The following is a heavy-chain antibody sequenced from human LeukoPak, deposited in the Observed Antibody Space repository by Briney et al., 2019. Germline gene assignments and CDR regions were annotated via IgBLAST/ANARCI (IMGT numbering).Heavy chain of an antibody. CDR2: ISYDGSNK. CDR1: GFTFSSHA. Sequence: GRSLRLSCAASGFTFSSHAMHWVRQAPGKGLEWVAVISYDGSNKYYADSVKGLFTISRDNSKNTLYLQMNSLRAEDTAVYYCARAAYHYGMDVWGQGTTVTVSS. J-gene: IGHJ6*02. V-gene: IGHV3-30-3*01. CDR3: ARAAYHYGMDV.